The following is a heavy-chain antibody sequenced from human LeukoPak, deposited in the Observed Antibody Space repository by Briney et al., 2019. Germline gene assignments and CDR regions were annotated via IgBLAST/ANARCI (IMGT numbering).Heavy chain of an antibody. CDR1: GYTFTGYY. Sequence: ASVKVSCKASGYTFTGYYMHWVRQAPGQGLEWMGWINPNSGGTNYAQKFQGRVTMTRDTSISTAYMELSRLRSDDTAVYYCARGQSVVANYYYYMDVWGKGTTVTISS. CDR2: INPNSGGT. J-gene: IGHJ6*03. V-gene: IGHV1-2*02. D-gene: IGHD5-12*01. CDR3: ARGQSVVANYYYYMDV.